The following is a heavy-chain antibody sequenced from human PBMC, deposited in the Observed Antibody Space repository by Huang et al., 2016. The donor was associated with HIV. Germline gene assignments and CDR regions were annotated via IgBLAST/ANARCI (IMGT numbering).Heavy chain of an antibody. Sequence: QLQLQESGPGLVKPSETLSLTCTVSGGSIRSDNYYWGWIRQPPGKGLEWIGSIYYSGSTYYTPSLKRRVTITVDTSKNHLSLRMRSVTAADTAVYYCARLPGSITMIRGVITDPYWGQGTLVTVSS. D-gene: IGHD3-10*01. CDR1: GGSIRSDNYY. V-gene: IGHV4-39*02. J-gene: IGHJ4*02. CDR2: IYYSGST. CDR3: ARLPGSITMIRGVITDPY.